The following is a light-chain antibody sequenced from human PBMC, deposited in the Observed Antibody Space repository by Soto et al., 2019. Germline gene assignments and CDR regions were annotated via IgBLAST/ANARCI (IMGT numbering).Light chain of an antibody. J-gene: IGLJ2*01. CDR1: SSDVGDYNY. V-gene: IGLV2-14*01. CDR2: EVT. CDR3: TSYTSSNTLDLV. Sequence: QSALTRPASVSGSPGQSITISCTGTSSDVGDYNYVSWYQHHPGKAPKLIIYEVTNRPSGVSNRFSGSKSGNTASLTISGLQAEDEADYYCTSYTSSNTLDLVFGGGTKVTVL.